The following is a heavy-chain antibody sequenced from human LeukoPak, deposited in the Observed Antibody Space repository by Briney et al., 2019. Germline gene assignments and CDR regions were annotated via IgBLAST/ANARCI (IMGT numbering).Heavy chain of an antibody. J-gene: IGHJ5*02. CDR2: ISAYNGNT. CDR3: ARAATGGNWFDP. CDR1: GYTFTIYG. V-gene: IGHV1-18*01. D-gene: IGHD1-14*01. Sequence: ASVTVSCKASGYTFTIYGISWVRQAPGQGLEWMGWISAYNGNTSYAQKLQGRVTMTTDTSTSTAYMELRSLRSDDTAVYYCARAATGGNWFDPWGQGTLVTVSS.